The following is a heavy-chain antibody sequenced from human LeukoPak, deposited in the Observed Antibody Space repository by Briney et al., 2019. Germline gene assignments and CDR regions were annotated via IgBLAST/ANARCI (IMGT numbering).Heavy chain of an antibody. Sequence: SETLSLTCTVSGGSINSSSYYWGWIRQPPGKGLEWIGNIYYSGGTYYNPSLKSRVTISVDTSKSQFSLKLSSVTAADTAVYYHARRSSGYGPFDYWGQGTLVTVSS. CDR2: IYYSGGT. J-gene: IGHJ4*02. D-gene: IGHD5-12*01. CDR3: ARRSSGYGPFDY. V-gene: IGHV4-39*01. CDR1: GGSINSSSYY.